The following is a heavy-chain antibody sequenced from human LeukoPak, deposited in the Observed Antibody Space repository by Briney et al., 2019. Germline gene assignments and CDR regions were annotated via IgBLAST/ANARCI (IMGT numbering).Heavy chain of an antibody. V-gene: IGHV5-51*01. J-gene: IGHJ4*02. Sequence: GESLKISCKRSRCSFTSCWFRWVRQMPGKGLEWMGIIYPGDSDTRYSPSFQGQVTISADKSISTAYLQWSSLKASDTAMYYCARLSYSSSWYYFDYWGQGTLVTVSS. CDR1: RCSFTSCW. D-gene: IGHD6-13*01. CDR2: IYPGDSDT. CDR3: ARLSYSSSWYYFDY.